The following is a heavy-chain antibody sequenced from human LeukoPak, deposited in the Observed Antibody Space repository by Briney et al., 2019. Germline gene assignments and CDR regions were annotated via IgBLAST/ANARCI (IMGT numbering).Heavy chain of an antibody. V-gene: IGHV3-66*01. J-gene: IGHJ6*02. CDR2: IYSGGST. CDR3: ARVGRTDYYDSSGYYLVYYYGMDV. Sequence: GGSLRLACAAYGFTVSSNYMSWVRQAPGKGLEWVSVIYSGGSTYYADSVKGRFTISRDNSKNTLYLQMNSLRAEDTAVYYCARVGRTDYYDSSGYYLVYYYGMDVWGQGTTVTVSS. D-gene: IGHD3-22*01. CDR1: GFTVSSNY.